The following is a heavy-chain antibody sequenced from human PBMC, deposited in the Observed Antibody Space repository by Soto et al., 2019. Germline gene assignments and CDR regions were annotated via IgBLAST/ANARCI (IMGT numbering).Heavy chain of an antibody. CDR2: IFYDGYT. Sequence: QLQLQESGPGLVKPSETLSLTCTVSGDSISGSPYFWGWIRQPPGKGLEWIASIFYDGYTYYTPSPTSRAIISVDTSKNQFSLKLTSVAAADTAIYFCARLQAAVPHYWGQGTLVIVSS. CDR3: ARLQAAVPHY. J-gene: IGHJ4*02. D-gene: IGHD6-13*01. CDR1: GDSISGSPYF. V-gene: IGHV4-39*01.